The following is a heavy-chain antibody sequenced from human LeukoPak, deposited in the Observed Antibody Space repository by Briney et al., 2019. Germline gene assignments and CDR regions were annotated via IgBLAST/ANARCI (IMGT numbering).Heavy chain of an antibody. CDR2: IYPGDSDT. CDR3: ARRSVGFIAATLPADGMDV. V-gene: IGHV5-51*01. J-gene: IGHJ6*02. D-gene: IGHD2-15*01. CDR1: GYSFTSYW. Sequence: LGESLKISCKGSGYSFTSYWIGWVRQMPGKGLEWMGIIYPGDSDTRYSPSFQGQVTISADKSISTAYLQWSSLKASDTAMYYCARRSVGFIAATLPADGMDVWGQGTTVTVSS.